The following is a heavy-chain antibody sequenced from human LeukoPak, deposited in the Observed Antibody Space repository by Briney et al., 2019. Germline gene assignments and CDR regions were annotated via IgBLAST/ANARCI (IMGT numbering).Heavy chain of an antibody. CDR2: IKQDGSEK. CDR3: ARGGIQLWLLEDAFDI. J-gene: IGHJ3*02. D-gene: IGHD5-18*01. V-gene: IGHV3-7*05. Sequence: GGSLRLSCVASGFTFSSYWMSWVRQAPGKGLEWVANIKQDGSEKDCVDSVKGRFTISRDNAKKSVYLQMNSLRAEDTAVYYCARGGIQLWLLEDAFDIWDQGTMVTVSS. CDR1: GFTFSSYW.